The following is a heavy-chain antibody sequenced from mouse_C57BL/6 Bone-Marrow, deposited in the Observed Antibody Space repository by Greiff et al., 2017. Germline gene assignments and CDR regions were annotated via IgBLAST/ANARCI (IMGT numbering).Heavy chain of an antibody. D-gene: IGHD1-1*01. J-gene: IGHJ1*03. CDR3: ARAVYYYGSSPAWSCDG. V-gene: IGHV5-4*01. Sequence: EVQLVESGGGLVKPGGSLKLSCAASGFTFSSYSMSWVRQTPEQRLEWVATISDGGSYTNYPENVKGRFTISRDNATNTPYMQLSHLTSEDTAMYYCARAVYYYGSSPAWSCDGWGTGTTVTVSS. CDR2: ISDGGSYT. CDR1: GFTFSSYS.